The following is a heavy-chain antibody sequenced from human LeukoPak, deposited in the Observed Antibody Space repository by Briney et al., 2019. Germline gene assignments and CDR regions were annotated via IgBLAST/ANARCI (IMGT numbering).Heavy chain of an antibody. CDR3: ARDNRASSSWAYYFDY. D-gene: IGHD6-13*01. J-gene: IGHJ4*02. Sequence: PSETLSLTCTVSGGSMTSYYWSWIRQPPGKGLEWIGYIYYSGSTNYNPSLKSRVTISVDTSKNQFSLKLSSVTAADTAVYYCARDNRASSSWAYYFDYWGQGTLVTVSS. CDR1: GGSMTSYY. CDR2: IYYSGST. V-gene: IGHV4-59*01.